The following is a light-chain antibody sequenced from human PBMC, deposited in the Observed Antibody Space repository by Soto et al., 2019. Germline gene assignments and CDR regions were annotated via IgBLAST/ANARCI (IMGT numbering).Light chain of an antibody. CDR2: AAS. CDR3: LQHNSYPLT. V-gene: IGKV1-17*03. CDR1: QGISNY. J-gene: IGKJ1*01. Sequence: DIQMPQSPSALSASVGDRVTITCRASQGISNYLAWFQQMPGTVPKRLIYAASSLQSGVPSRFSGSGYGTEFTLTISSLQPEDFGTYYCLQHNSYPLTFGQGTKVEIK.